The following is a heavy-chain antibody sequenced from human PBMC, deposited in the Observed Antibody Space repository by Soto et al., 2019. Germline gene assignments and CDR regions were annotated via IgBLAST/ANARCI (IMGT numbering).Heavy chain of an antibody. CDR3: ARHFSVDFLAY. Sequence: PSVPLSLTYAVSGGSISGGGYCWSWIRQPPGKGLEWIGYIYHSGSTYYNPSLKSRVTISVDRSKTQFSLKLSSVTAADTFVYYCARHFSVDFLAYWGQGALVTVSS. V-gene: IGHV4-30-2*01. J-gene: IGHJ4*02. CDR2: IYHSGST. CDR1: GGSISGGGYC.